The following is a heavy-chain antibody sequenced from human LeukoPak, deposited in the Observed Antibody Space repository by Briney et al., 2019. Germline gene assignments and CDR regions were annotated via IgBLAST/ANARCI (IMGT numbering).Heavy chain of an antibody. CDR2: ISSSGSTI. D-gene: IGHD2-2*01. V-gene: IGHV3-11*04. J-gene: IGHJ4*02. CDR3: ARGGWKAYCSDTSCYGF. CDR1: GFTFSDYY. Sequence: GGSLRLSCAASGFTFSDYYMTWIRQAPGKGLEWVSYISSSGSTIYYADSVKGRFTVSRDNAKNSMYLQMNSLRAEDTAVYYCARGGWKAYCSDTSCYGFWGQGTLVTVSS.